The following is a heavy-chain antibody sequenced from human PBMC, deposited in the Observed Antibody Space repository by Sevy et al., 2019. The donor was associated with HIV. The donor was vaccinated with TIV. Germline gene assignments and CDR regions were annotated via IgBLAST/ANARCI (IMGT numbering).Heavy chain of an antibody. Sequence: ASVKVACKASGGTLTNYAISWVRQAPGQGLEWMGEIVPVYGTSHHARSFQGRVTITADESTSTAYMELRSLRSEDTAVYYCTGGADCSNGVCYPRGFVPWGQGTLVTVSS. CDR2: IVPVYGTS. CDR3: TGGADCSNGVCYPRGFVP. D-gene: IGHD2-8*01. V-gene: IGHV1-69*13. J-gene: IGHJ5*02. CDR1: GGTLTNYA.